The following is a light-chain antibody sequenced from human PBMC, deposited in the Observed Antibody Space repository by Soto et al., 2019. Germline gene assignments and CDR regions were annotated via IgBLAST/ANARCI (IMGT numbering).Light chain of an antibody. CDR1: SSDVGAYNY. V-gene: IGLV2-8*01. CDR3: SSSAGRSKRV. CDR2: EVS. J-gene: IGLJ3*02. Sequence: QSVLTQPPSASGSPGQSVTIFCTGTSSDVGAYNYVSWYQQHPGKAPKLMIYEVSKRPSGVPDRFSGSKSGNRASLTVSGLQADDEADYYCSSSAGRSKRVFGGGTQLTVL.